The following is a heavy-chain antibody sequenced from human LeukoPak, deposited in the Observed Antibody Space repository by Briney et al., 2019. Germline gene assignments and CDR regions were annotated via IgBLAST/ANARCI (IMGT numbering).Heavy chain of an antibody. CDR1: GGSFSGYY. CDR2: INHSGST. Sequence: SETLSLTCAVYGGSFSGYYWSWIRQPPGKGLEWIGEINHSGSTNYNPSLKSRVTISVDTSKNQFSLKLGSVTAADTAVYYCARGHAAAGIHPVYYFDYWGQGTLVTVSS. J-gene: IGHJ4*02. CDR3: ARGHAAAGIHPVYYFDY. D-gene: IGHD6-13*01. V-gene: IGHV4-34*01.